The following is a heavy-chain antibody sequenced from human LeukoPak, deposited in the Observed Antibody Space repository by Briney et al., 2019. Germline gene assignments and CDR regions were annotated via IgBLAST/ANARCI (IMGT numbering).Heavy chain of an antibody. J-gene: IGHJ5*02. CDR2: INHSGST. D-gene: IGHD5-12*01. CDR1: GGSFSGYY. CDR3: ARGDRYIEWFDP. Sequence: SETLSLTCAVYGGSFSGYYWSWIRQPPGKGLEWIGEINHSGSTNYNPSLKSRVTISVDTSKNQFSLKLSSVTAADTAVYYCARGDRYIEWFDPWGQGTLVTVSS. V-gene: IGHV4-34*01.